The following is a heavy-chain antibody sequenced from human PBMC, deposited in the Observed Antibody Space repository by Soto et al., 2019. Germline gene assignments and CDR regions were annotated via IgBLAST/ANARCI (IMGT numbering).Heavy chain of an antibody. CDR1: GGTFSSYA. Sequence: SVKVSCKASGGTFSSYAISWVRQAPGQGLEWMGGIIPIFGTANYAQKFQGRVTITADKSTSTAYMELSSLRSEDTAVYYCARGGGRYYDILTGYPFDYWGQGTLVTVSS. D-gene: IGHD3-9*01. V-gene: IGHV1-69*06. CDR2: IIPIFGTA. CDR3: ARGGGRYYDILTGYPFDY. J-gene: IGHJ4*02.